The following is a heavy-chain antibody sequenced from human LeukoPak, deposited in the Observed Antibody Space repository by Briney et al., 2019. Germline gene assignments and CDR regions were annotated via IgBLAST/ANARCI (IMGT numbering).Heavy chain of an antibody. D-gene: IGHD6-19*01. V-gene: IGHV3-48*03. Sequence: GGSLRLSCAASGFTFSSYEMNWVRQAPGKGLEWVSYITISGNTIYYADSVKGRFTISRDNAKNTLYLQMNSLRAEDTAVYYCARGGKIAVVGTRSPQYFHHWGQGTLVTVSS. CDR3: ARGGKIAVVGTRSPQYFHH. J-gene: IGHJ1*01. CDR1: GFTFSSYE. CDR2: ITISGNTI.